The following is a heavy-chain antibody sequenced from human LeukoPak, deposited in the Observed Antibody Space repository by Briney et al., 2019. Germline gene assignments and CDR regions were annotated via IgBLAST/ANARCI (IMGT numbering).Heavy chain of an antibody. J-gene: IGHJ4*02. Sequence: SVKVSCKASGYTFTGYYMHWVRQAPGQGLEWMGRIIPILGIANYAQKSQGRVTITADKSTSTAYMELSSLRSEDTAVYYCARRDYDYVWGSYYFDYWGQGTLVTVSS. V-gene: IGHV1-69*02. CDR2: IIPILGIA. CDR1: GYTFTGYY. CDR3: ARRDYDYVWGSYYFDY. D-gene: IGHD3-16*01.